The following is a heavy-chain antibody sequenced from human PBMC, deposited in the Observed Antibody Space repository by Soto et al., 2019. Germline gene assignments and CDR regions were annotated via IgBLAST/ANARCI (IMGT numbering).Heavy chain of an antibody. V-gene: IGHV3-23*01. CDR3: GRGIYPSSAGGPFDL. J-gene: IGHJ4*02. CDR1: GFIFSNYA. Sequence: EVQLLESGGGLVQSGGSLTISCTASGFIFSNYAVTWVRRTPGQGLEWVSAITASGGTTYYSDSVKGRFTISRDNSVDNLFLDMGSLKADDTALYYCGRGIYPSSAGGPFDLWGQGTLVTVSS. CDR2: ITASGGTT. D-gene: IGHD5-12*01.